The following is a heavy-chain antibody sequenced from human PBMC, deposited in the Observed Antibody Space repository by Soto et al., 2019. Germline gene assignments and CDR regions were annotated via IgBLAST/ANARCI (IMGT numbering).Heavy chain of an antibody. CDR1: GFTFDDYA. CDR2: INWNSGSI. J-gene: IGHJ1*01. CDR3: VKDESINWYSGHFRH. V-gene: IGHV3-9*01. D-gene: IGHD6-13*01. Sequence: GGSLRLSCAASGFTFDDYAMDWVRQVPGKGLEWVSGINWNSGSIGYGDSVKGRFAISRDNANNSLHLQMNSLSAEDTAFYYCVKDESINWYSGHFRHWGQGTLVTVSS.